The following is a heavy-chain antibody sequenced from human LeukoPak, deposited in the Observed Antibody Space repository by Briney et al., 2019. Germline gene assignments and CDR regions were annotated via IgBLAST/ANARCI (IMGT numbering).Heavy chain of an antibody. V-gene: IGHV1-3*02. CDR2: SNGANGNT. CDR1: VYTFTSNA. D-gene: IGHD3-16*01. J-gene: IGHJ4*02. Sequence: ASVKVSCTASVYTFTSNAMHWVRQAPGQRLEWMGCSNGANGNTEYSHEFQGRVTITRDTSARTAYMELSSLRSEDTAVYYCARGAGEGSWLIDYWGQGTLVMVSS. CDR3: ARGAGEGSWLIDY.